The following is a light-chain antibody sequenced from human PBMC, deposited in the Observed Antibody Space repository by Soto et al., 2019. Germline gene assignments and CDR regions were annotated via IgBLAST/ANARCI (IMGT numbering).Light chain of an antibody. CDR1: ESVTDY. CDR2: DVP. CDR3: QQRSDWPWT. Sequence: EIVLTQSPATLSLSPGERGTLSSRASESVTDYLAWYQQKPGQAPRLLVYDVPNRAAGIPTRFSGGGSGTDFTLTISNVEPEDFAVYYCQQRSDWPWTFGQGTKVDIK. V-gene: IGKV3-11*01. J-gene: IGKJ1*01.